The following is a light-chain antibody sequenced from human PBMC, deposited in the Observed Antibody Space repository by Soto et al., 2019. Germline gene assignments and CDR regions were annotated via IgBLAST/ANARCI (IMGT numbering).Light chain of an antibody. J-gene: IGKJ3*01. CDR3: QQSYNTLFS. CDR2: TAS. Sequence: DIQMTQSPSSLSSSVGYRFTITCRASQSISSYLNWYQQKPGKAPKLLIYTASNLQSGVPSRFSGSGSGTDFTLTISSLQPEDFATYYCQQSYNTLFSFGPGTKVDIK. V-gene: IGKV1-39*01. CDR1: QSISSY.